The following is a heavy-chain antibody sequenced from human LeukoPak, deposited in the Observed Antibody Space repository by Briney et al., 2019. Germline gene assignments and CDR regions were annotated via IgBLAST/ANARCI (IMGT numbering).Heavy chain of an antibody. J-gene: IGHJ5*02. CDR1: GGSISSSSYY. CDR3: ARDSPFDP. CDR2: IYYSGST. Sequence: PSETLSLTCTVSGGSISSSSYYWSWIRQPPGKGLEWIGYIYYSGSTNYNPSLKSRVTISVDTSKNQFSLKLSSVTAADTAVYYCARDSPFDPWGQGTLVTVSS. V-gene: IGHV4-61*01.